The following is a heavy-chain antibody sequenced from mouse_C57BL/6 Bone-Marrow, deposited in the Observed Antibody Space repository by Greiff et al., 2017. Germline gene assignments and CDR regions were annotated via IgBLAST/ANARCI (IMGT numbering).Heavy chain of an antibody. Sequence: VQLQQSGAELVRPGASVKLSCTASGFNIKDDYMHWVKQRPEQGLEWIGWIDPENGDTEYASKFQGKATITADTSSNTAYLQRSSLTSEDTAVYYCTSDGLDYWGQGTTLTVSS. V-gene: IGHV14-4*01. D-gene: IGHD2-3*01. J-gene: IGHJ2*01. CDR2: IDPENGDT. CDR3: TSDGLDY. CDR1: GFNIKDDY.